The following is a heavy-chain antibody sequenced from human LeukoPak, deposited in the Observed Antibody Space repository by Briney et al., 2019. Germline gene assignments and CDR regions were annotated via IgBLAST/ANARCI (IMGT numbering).Heavy chain of an antibody. CDR1: GFTFNKYW. D-gene: IGHD3-10*01. J-gene: IGHJ4*02. V-gene: IGHV3-7*04. CDR3: ARLAGGLDY. CDR2: IHPDGSGK. Sequence: GGSLRLSCAASGFTFNKYWLHWVRQAPGKGLEWVANIHPDGSGKHYVDFVKGRFTISRDNAKNSMYLQMNSLRAEDTAVYYCARLAGGLDYWGEGTLVTVSS.